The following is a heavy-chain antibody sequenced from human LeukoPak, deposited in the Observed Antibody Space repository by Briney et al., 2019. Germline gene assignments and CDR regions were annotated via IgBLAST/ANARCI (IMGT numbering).Heavy chain of an antibody. CDR2: IWYDGSNK. J-gene: IGHJ4*02. CDR1: GFTFSSYG. Sequence: PGRSLRLSCAASGFTFSSYGMHWVRQAPGKGLEWVAVIWYDGSNKYYAGSVKGRFTISRDNSKNTLYLQMNSLRAEDTAVYYCAKDQKGRLRWVFDYWGQGTLVTVSS. V-gene: IGHV3-33*06. CDR3: AKDQKGRLRWVFDY. D-gene: IGHD4-23*01.